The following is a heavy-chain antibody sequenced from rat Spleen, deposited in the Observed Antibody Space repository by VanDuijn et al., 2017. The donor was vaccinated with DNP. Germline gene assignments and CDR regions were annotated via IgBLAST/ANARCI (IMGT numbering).Heavy chain of an antibody. Sequence: EVQLVESGGDLVQPGRSLKLFCAASGFTFSDYYMAWVRQAPKKGLEWVASINYDGSSIYYGDSVKGRFTMSRDNAKSTLYLQMNSLRSEDTATYYCASHTYYGYNFFVYWGQGVMVTVSS. J-gene: IGHJ2*01. CDR2: INYDGSSI. V-gene: IGHV5-22*01. CDR1: GFTFSDYY. CDR3: ASHTYYGYNFFVY. D-gene: IGHD1-9*01.